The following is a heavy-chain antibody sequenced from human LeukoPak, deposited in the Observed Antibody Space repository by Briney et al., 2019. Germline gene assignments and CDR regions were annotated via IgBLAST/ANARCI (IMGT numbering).Heavy chain of an antibody. J-gene: IGHJ4*02. V-gene: IGHV4-38-2*01. Sequence: SETLSLTCAVSGYSISSGHYSGWIRQPPGRGLEWIGSIYHCGTTYYNPSLTSRVTISVDTSKNQFSLKLSSVTAADTAVYYCARTGGYYYGSATYYNPDYWGRGTLVTVSS. CDR2: IYHCGTT. CDR3: ARTGGYYYGSATYYNPDY. D-gene: IGHD3-10*01. CDR1: GYSISSGHY.